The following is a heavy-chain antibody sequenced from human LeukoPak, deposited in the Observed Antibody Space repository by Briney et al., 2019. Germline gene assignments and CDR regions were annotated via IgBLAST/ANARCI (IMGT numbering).Heavy chain of an antibody. CDR1: GYTFTGYY. D-gene: IGHD3-10*01. CDR3: ARGELWFGETEDAFDF. J-gene: IGHJ3*01. CDR2: INPNSGGT. V-gene: IGHV1-2*02. Sequence: ASVKVSCKASGYTFTGYYMHWVRQAPGQGLEWMGWINPNSGGTSYAQKFQGRVTMTRDTSISTAYMELRSLRSDDTAVYYCARGELWFGETEDAFDFWGQGTMVTVSS.